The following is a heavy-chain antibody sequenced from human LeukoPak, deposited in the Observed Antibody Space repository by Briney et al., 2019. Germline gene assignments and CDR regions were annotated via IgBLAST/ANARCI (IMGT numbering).Heavy chain of an antibody. D-gene: IGHD4-17*01. J-gene: IGHJ4*02. CDR3: ARGGTVTNFGY. CDR1: GGSNSSYY. V-gene: IGHV4-59*01. CDR2: FYYSGST. Sequence: SETLSLTCTISGGSNSSYYWSWIRQPPGKGLEWIGYFYYSGSTNYNPSLKSRVTISLDTSKNQFSLKLSSVTAADTAVYYCARGGTVTNFGYWGQGTLVTVSS.